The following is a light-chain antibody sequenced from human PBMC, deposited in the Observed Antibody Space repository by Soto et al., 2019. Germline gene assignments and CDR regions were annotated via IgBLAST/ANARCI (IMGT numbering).Light chain of an antibody. CDR1: QSVTTY. J-gene: IGKJ1*01. CDR2: GAS. CDR3: QQYNGWPWT. V-gene: IGKV3-15*01. Sequence: IVLTQSPGILSLSPGERATLSCRASQSVTTYLAWYQQKPGQAPRLLMYGASTRATDIPARFSGSGSGTEFTLTITGLQSEDFAVYYCQQYNGWPWTFGLGTKVDI.